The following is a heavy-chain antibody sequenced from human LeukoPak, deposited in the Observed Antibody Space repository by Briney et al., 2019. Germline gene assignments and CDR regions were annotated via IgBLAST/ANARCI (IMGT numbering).Heavy chain of an antibody. D-gene: IGHD3-22*01. CDR2: ISGSGGST. V-gene: IGHV3-23*01. CDR1: GFTFSSYV. CDR3: AKYRITMIVVGGAFDI. J-gene: IGHJ3*02. Sequence: GGSLRLSCAASGFTFSSYVMSWVRQAPGKGLECVSAISGSGGSTYYADSVKGRFTISRDNSKNTLYLQMNSLRAEDTAVYYCAKYRITMIVVGGAFDIWGQGTMVTVSS.